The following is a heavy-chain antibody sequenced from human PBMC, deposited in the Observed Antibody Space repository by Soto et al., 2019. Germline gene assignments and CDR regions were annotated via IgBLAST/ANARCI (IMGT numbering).Heavy chain of an antibody. CDR1: GFTFNSDA. CDR2: IGSDGTAI. Sequence: EVQLLESGGGLVQPGGSLRLSCAASGFTFNSDAMSWVRQAPGKGLEWVSAIGSDGTAIQYADSVTGRFTISKDNSKDTLYLQMNSLRVEDTAIYYCAKPGLTVAGTRYFDRWGQGTLVTVSS. J-gene: IGHJ4*02. D-gene: IGHD6-19*01. CDR3: AKPGLTVAGTRYFDR. V-gene: IGHV3-23*05.